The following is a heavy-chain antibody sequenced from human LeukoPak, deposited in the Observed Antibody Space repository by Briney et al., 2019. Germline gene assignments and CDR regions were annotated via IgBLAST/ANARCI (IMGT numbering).Heavy chain of an antibody. CDR1: GFTFSDYY. Sequence: TGGSLRLSCAASGFTFSDYYMSWIRQAPGRGLEWVSYISSSGSTIYYADSVKGRFTISRDNAKNSLYLQMNSLRAEDTAVYYCARVPYDDSYDSSGYYYGYAFDIWGQGTMVTVSS. V-gene: IGHV3-11*01. D-gene: IGHD3-22*01. J-gene: IGHJ3*02. CDR3: ARVPYDDSYDSSGYYYGYAFDI. CDR2: ISSSGSTI.